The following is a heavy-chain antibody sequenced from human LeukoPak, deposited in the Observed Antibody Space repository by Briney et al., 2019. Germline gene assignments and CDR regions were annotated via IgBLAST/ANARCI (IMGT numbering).Heavy chain of an antibody. CDR3: AKVSSSAVGHFDY. CDR1: GFTFSTYW. Sequence: GGSLRLSCAASGFTFSTYWMNWVRQAPGKGLEWLANIKQDGSEKYYVDSVKGRFTISRDNSKNTLYLQMNSLRAEDTAVYYCAKVSSSAVGHFDYWGQGTLVTVSS. CDR2: IKQDGSEK. J-gene: IGHJ4*02. D-gene: IGHD6-6*01. V-gene: IGHV3-7*03.